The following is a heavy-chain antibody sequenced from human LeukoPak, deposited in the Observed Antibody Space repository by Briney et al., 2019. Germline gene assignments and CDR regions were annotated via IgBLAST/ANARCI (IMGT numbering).Heavy chain of an antibody. D-gene: IGHD4-17*01. CDR3: ARGAWATVNHWYFVL. CDR2: IYHSGST. Sequence: SETLSLTCAVSGGSISSGGYSWSWIRQPPGKGLEWIGYIYHSGSTYYNPSLKSRVTISVDRSKNQFSLKLSSVTAADTAVYYCARGAWATVNHWYFVLWGRGTLVTVSS. J-gene: IGHJ2*01. V-gene: IGHV4-30-2*01. CDR1: GGSISSGGYS.